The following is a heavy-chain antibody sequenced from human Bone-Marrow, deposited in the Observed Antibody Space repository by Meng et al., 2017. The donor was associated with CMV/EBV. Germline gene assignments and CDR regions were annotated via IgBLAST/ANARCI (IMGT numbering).Heavy chain of an antibody. CDR3: ARVKILIQYYYYYGMDG. V-gene: IGHV1-46*01. Sequence: ASVKVSCKASGYTFTSYYMHWVRQAPGQGLEWMGIINPSGGSTSYAQKFQGRVTMTRDTSTSTVYMELSSLRSEDTAVYYCARVKILIQYYYYYGMDGWGQGTTVTVSS. CDR2: INPSGGST. D-gene: IGHD5-18*01. J-gene: IGHJ6*02. CDR1: GYTFTSYY.